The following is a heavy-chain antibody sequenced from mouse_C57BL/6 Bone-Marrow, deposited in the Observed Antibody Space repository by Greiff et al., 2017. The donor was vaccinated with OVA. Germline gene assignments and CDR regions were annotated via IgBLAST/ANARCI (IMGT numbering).Heavy chain of an antibody. V-gene: IGHV1-55*01. J-gene: IGHJ3*01. CDR3: ARRDYGSSPWFAY. Sequence: VQLQQPGAELVKPGASVKMSCKASGYTFTSYWITWVKQRPGQGLEWIGDIYPGSGSTNYNEKFKSKATLTVDTSSSTAYMQLSSLTSEDSAVYYCARRDYGSSPWFAYWGKGTLVTVSA. CDR2: IYPGSGST. D-gene: IGHD1-1*01. CDR1: GYTFTSYW.